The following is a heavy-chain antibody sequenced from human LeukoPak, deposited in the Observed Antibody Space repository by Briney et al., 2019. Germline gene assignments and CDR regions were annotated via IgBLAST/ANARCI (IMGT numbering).Heavy chain of an antibody. CDR2: LDPEDGAT. CDR1: GYTLTELS. J-gene: IGHJ3*02. D-gene: IGHD3-22*01. CDR3: ATVGNYYDSSGYLRSLNAFGI. Sequence: ASVKVSCKVSGYTLTELSMHWVRQAPGKGLEWMGGLDPEDGATIYAQKFQGRVTMTEDTSTDTAYMELSSLRSEDTAVYYCATVGNYYDSSGYLRSLNAFGIWGQGTMVTVSS. V-gene: IGHV1-24*01.